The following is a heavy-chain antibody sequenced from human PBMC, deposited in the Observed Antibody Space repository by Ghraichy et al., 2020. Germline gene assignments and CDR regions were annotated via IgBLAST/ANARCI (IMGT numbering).Heavy chain of an antibody. CDR2: IYYSGST. Sequence: SETLSLTCTVSGGSISSGGYYWSWIRQHPGKGLEWIGYIYYSGSTYYNPSLKSRVTISVDTSKNQFSLKLSSVTAADTAVYYCARVGGSYAPVLFDYWGQGTLVTVSS. J-gene: IGHJ4*02. CDR3: ARVGGSYAPVLFDY. D-gene: IGHD1-26*01. V-gene: IGHV4-31*03. CDR1: GGSISSGGYY.